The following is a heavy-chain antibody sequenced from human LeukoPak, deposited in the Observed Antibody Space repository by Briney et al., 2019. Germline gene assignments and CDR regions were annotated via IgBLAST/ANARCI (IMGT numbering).Heavy chain of an antibody. J-gene: IGHJ4*02. CDR1: GFTFSSYG. D-gene: IGHD3-10*01. CDR3: TRERRGSYYAFES. Sequence: GGSLRLSCAASGFTFSSYGMHWVRQPPGKGLEWVAIVWYDGSNNYYGDSVKGRFTISRDNAKNSVALQMNSLRAEDTAVYYCTRERRGSYYAFESWGQGTLVTVSS. CDR2: VWYDGSNN. V-gene: IGHV3-33*01.